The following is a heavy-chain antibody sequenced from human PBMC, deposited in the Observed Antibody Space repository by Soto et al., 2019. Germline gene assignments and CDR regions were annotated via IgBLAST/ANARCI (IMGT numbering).Heavy chain of an antibody. CDR3: AKGGAATTTNYFFYDMAV. D-gene: IGHD4-4*01. CDR1: GFTFSRYA. J-gene: IGHJ6*02. V-gene: IGHV3-23*01. CDR2: ISGSGGST. Sequence: GSLRLSCADSGFTFSRYAMSWVRQARVNGLEWVSSISGSGGSTYYADSVKGRLTISRDNSKNTLYLQMNSLRAEDTAVYYCAKGGAATTTNYFFYDMAVWGQGTTVTVSS.